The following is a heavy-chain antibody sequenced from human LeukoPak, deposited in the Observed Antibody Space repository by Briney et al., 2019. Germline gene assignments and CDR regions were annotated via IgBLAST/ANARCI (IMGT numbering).Heavy chain of an antibody. CDR1: GGSISSYY. J-gene: IGHJ6*02. V-gene: IGHV4-4*07. CDR3: ARDPGYCSGGSCYGNTSNYYYYGMDV. CDR2: IYTSGST. Sequence: SETLSLTCTVSGGSISSYYWSWIRQPAGKGLEWIGRIYTSGSTNYNPSLKSRVTMSVDTSKNQFSLKLSSVTAADTAVYYCARDPGYCSGGSCYGNTSNYYYYGMDVWGQGTTVTVSS. D-gene: IGHD2-15*01.